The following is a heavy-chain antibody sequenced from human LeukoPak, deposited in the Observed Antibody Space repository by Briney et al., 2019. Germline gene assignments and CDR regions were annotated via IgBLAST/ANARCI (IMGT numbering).Heavy chain of an antibody. V-gene: IGHV3-20*04. D-gene: IGHD3-16*01. Sequence: GGSLRLSCAASGFTFDDYAMSWVRQTPGKGLEWVSGTNWDGGRTGYADSVKGRFTISRDNAKNSLYLQMNSLRAEDTAVYYCAREGVLELDPWGQGTLVTVSS. CDR3: AREGVLELDP. J-gene: IGHJ5*02. CDR2: TNWDGGRT. CDR1: GFTFDDYA.